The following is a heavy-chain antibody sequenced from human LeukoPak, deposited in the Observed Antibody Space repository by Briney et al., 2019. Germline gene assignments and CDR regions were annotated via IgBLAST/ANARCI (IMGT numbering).Heavy chain of an antibody. Sequence: PGGSLRLSCAASGFTFSDYAMTWVRQAPGKGLESVSIISSGGAGTYYADSVKGRFTISRDNSKNTLYLQMNSLRAEDTAVYYCAKKVPANWGSYFDYWGQGTPVTVSS. J-gene: IGHJ4*02. CDR3: AKKVPANWGSYFDY. V-gene: IGHV3-23*01. CDR2: ISSGGAGT. D-gene: IGHD7-27*01. CDR1: GFTFSDYA.